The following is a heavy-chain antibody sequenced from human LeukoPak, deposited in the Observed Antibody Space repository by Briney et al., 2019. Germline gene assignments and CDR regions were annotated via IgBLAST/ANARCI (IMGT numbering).Heavy chain of an antibody. V-gene: IGHV4-38-2*02. CDR1: SYSISSGYY. CDR2: IYHSGST. Sequence: PSETLSLTCTVSSYSISSGYYWGWIRQRQGKGLEWIGSIYHSGSTYYNPSLKSRVTISVDTSKNQFSLKLSSVTAADTAVYYCARVPHGETIFGVVLYWFDPWGQGTLVTVSS. CDR3: ARVPHGETIFGVVLYWFDP. J-gene: IGHJ5*02. D-gene: IGHD3-3*01.